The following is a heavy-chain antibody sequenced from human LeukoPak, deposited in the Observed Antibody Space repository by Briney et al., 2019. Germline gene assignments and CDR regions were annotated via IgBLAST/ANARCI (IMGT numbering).Heavy chain of an antibody. CDR3: ARGQRLFDY. Sequence: SETLSLTCTVSGGSISSSYWSWVRQPPGKGLEWIGYIYYSGSTNYNLSLKSRVTISVDTSKNQFSLKLSSVTAADTAVYFCARGQRLFDYWGQGTLVTVSS. V-gene: IGHV4-59*08. J-gene: IGHJ4*02. CDR2: IYYSGST. CDR1: GGSISSSY. D-gene: IGHD6-25*01.